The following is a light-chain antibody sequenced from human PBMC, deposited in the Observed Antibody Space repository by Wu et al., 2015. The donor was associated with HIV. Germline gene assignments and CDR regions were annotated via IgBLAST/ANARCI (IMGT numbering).Light chain of an antibody. CDR1: QSVSSY. CDR3: QQYGSSRS. J-gene: IGKJ2*03. CDR2: GAS. V-gene: IGKV3-20*01. Sequence: EIVLTQSPGTLSLSPGERATLSCRASQSVSSYLAWYQLKPGQAPRLLIYGASNRATGIPDRFRGSGSGTDFTLTISRLEPEDFAVYYCQQYGSSRSFGQGTKLEIK.